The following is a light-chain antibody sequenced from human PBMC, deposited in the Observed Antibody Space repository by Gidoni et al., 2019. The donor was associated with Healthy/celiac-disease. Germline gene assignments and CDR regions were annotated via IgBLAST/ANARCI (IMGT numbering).Light chain of an antibody. J-gene: IGKJ3*01. CDR2: GAS. V-gene: IGKV3-20*01. Sequence: ELVFTQSPGTLSLSPGERATLSCRASQSGSSSYLAWYQQKPGQAPRLLSYGASSRATGIPDRFSGSGSGTDLTLNISRLEPEDCAVYYCQQYGSSLGFTFGPGTKVDIK. CDR3: QQYGSSLGFT. CDR1: QSGSSSY.